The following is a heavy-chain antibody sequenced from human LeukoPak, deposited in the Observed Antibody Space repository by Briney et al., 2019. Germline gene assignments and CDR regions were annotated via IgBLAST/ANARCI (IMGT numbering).Heavy chain of an antibody. CDR2: IHSSGST. Sequence: TALETLSLTCTVAGGSISSGNYYWSWIWKPAGKGLEWIGRIHSSGSTNYKPSLKSRVTISVDTSKKQFSLKLSSVTAADTAVYYCAGNYYGSGSYYSEDRYWGQGTLVTVSS. CDR1: GGSISSGNYY. D-gene: IGHD3-10*01. J-gene: IGHJ4*02. V-gene: IGHV4-61*02. CDR3: AGNYYGSGSYYSEDRY.